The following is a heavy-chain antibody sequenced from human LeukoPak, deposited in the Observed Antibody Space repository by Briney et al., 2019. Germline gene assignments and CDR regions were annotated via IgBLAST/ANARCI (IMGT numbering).Heavy chain of an antibody. Sequence: ASVKVSYKASGGTFISYAISWVRQAPGQGRERMGGIIPIFGTANYAQKFQGRVTITADESTSTAYMELSSLRSEDTAVYYCARTPVWLSSNNWFDPWGQGALVTVSS. V-gene: IGHV1-69*13. CDR1: GGTFISYA. D-gene: IGHD5-12*01. J-gene: IGHJ5*02. CDR2: IIPIFGTA. CDR3: ARTPVWLSSNNWFDP.